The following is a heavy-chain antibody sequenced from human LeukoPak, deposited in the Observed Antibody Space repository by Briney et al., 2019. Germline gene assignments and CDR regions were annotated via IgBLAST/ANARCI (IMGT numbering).Heavy chain of an antibody. V-gene: IGHV4-39*01. CDR1: GGSISSSSYY. Sequence: PSETLSLTCTVSGGSISSSSYYWGWIRQPPGKGLERIGSIYYSGSTYYNPSLKSRVTISVDTSKNQFSLKLSSVTAADTAVYYCASLTYYYDSSGYYSPQYYYYYYYMDVWGKGTTVTVSS. D-gene: IGHD3-22*01. CDR2: IYYSGST. CDR3: ASLTYYYDSSGYYSPQYYYYYYYMDV. J-gene: IGHJ6*03.